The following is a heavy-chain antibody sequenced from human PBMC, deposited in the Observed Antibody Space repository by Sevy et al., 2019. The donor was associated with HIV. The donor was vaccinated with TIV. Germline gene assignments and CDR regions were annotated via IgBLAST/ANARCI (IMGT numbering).Heavy chain of an antibody. D-gene: IGHD3-9*01. CDR1: GYTFTSYA. J-gene: IGHJ6*02. CDR2: INTNTGNP. CDR3: ARGKYYDILTGPSGGMDV. V-gene: IGHV7-4-1*02. Sequence: ASVKVSCKASGYTFTSYAMNWVRQAPGQGLEWMGWINTNTGNPTYAQGFTGRFVFSLGTSVSTAYLQISSLKAEDTAVYYCARGKYYDILTGPSGGMDVWGQGTTVTVSS.